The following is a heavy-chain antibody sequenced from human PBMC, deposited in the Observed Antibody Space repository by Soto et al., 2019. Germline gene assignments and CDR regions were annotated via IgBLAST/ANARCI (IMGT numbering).Heavy chain of an antibody. J-gene: IGHJ4*02. V-gene: IGHV4-61*01. Sequence: PSETVWLTGTVAGGAVSRGSCYWRWIRQSPDKGLEWIGHIYEGGNIYNNPSLKSRVTISVDTSKNQFSLKLSSVTAADTAVYYCARHHDSWGQGTLVTVSS. CDR1: GGAVSRGSCY. CDR2: IYEGGNI. CDR3: ARHHDS.